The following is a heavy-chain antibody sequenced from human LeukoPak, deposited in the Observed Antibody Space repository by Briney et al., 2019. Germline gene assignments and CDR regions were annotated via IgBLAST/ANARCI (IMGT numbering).Heavy chain of an antibody. V-gene: IGHV4-38-2*02. CDR3: ARDGEAYYDFWSGYYSQDFDY. J-gene: IGHJ4*02. Sequence: PSETLSLTCAVSGYSISSGYYWGWIRQPPGKGLEWIGSIYHSGSTYYNSSLKSRVAISVDTSKNQFSLKLSSVTAADTAVYYCARDGEAYYDFWSGYYSQDFDYWGQGTLVTVSS. CDR1: GYSISSGYY. D-gene: IGHD3-3*01. CDR2: IYHSGST.